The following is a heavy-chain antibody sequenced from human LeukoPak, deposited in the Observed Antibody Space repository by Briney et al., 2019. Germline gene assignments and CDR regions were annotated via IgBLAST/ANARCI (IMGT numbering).Heavy chain of an antibody. CDR3: ARDRTGSSSQLMDV. V-gene: IGHV3-21*01. CDR2: ISSSSSYI. CDR1: GFTFSSYS. J-gene: IGHJ6*03. D-gene: IGHD6-6*01. Sequence: MAGGSLRLSCAASGFTFSSYSMNWVRQAPGKGLEWVSSISSSSSYIYYADSVKGRFTISRDNAKNSLYLQMNSLRAEDTAVYYCARDRTGSSSQLMDVWGKGTTVTVSS.